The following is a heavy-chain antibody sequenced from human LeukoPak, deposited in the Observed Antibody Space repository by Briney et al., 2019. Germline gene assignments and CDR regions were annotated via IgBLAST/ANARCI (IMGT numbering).Heavy chain of an antibody. CDR3: AMLNYYGSGSYDY. J-gene: IGHJ4*02. Sequence: SETLPLTCAVSGGSISSSNWWSWVRQPPGKGLEWIGEIYHSGSTNYNPSLKSRVTISVDKSKNQFSLKLSSVTAADTAVYYCAMLNYYGSGSYDYWGQGTLVTVSS. CDR2: IYHSGST. D-gene: IGHD3-10*01. CDR1: GGSISSSNW. V-gene: IGHV4-4*02.